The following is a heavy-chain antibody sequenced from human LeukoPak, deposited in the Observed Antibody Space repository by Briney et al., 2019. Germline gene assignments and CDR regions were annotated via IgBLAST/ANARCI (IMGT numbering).Heavy chain of an antibody. D-gene: IGHD1-14*01. CDR1: GGSISTSSYY. Sequence: SETLSLTCTVSGGSISTSSYYWGWIRQPPGKGLECIGYIYYSGSTNYNPSLKSRVTISVDTSKNQFSLKLSSVTAADTAVYYCARDNQGYFDYWGQGTLVTVSS. J-gene: IGHJ4*02. V-gene: IGHV4-61*01. CDR3: ARDNQGYFDY. CDR2: IYYSGST.